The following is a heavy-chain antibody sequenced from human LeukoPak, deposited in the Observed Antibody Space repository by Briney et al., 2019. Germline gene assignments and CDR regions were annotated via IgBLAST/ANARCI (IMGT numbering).Heavy chain of an antibody. CDR2: IYYSGST. Sequence: SETLSLTCTVSGGSISSYYWSWIRQPPGKGLEWIGYIYYSGSTNYNPSLKSRATISVDTSKNQFSLKLSSVTAADTAVYYCARVGVEFLDAFDIWGQGTMVTVSS. CDR1: GGSISSYY. CDR3: ARVGVEFLDAFDI. J-gene: IGHJ3*02. D-gene: IGHD3-3*01. V-gene: IGHV4-59*01.